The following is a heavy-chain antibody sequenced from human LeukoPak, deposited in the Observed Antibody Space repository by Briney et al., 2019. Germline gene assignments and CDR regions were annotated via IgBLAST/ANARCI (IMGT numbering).Heavy chain of an antibody. D-gene: IGHD6-19*01. CDR1: GFTFGGYL. CDR3: TRPYTAVAGVDGVSYFDY. V-gene: IGHV3-49*02. CDR2: IRSQEYGGTT. J-gene: IGHJ4*02. Sequence: GGSLRLSCTGSGFTFGGYLMSWVRQAPGKGLEWVGFIRSQEYGGTTESAASVKDRFIISRDDSKSIAYLQMNSLKTEDTAVYYCTRPYTAVAGVDGVSYFDYWGQGTLVTVSS.